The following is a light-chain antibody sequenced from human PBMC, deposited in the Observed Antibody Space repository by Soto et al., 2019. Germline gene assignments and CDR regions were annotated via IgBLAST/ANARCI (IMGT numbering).Light chain of an antibody. CDR1: QSVDSS. Sequence: EIVLTQSPDTLSLTPGERATLSCGASQSVDSSYVAWYQQKPGLAPRLLMFDASTGATGLPARFSGSGSGTEFTLTINSLQAEDCAVYYCQQYYNWPRTFGQGTRLEIK. J-gene: IGKJ5*01. CDR3: QQYYNWPRT. CDR2: DAS. V-gene: IGKV3-15*01.